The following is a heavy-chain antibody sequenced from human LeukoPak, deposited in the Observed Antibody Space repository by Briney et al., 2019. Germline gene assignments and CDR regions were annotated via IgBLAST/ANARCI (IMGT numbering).Heavy chain of an antibody. J-gene: IGHJ4*02. Sequence: SVKVSCKASGYTFTSYAMHFVRQAPGQRLEWMGGFSADNGNTKYPQTLQVNVTFISNTSATTAFMEPSSLIYEDAGVYYFVRESGSENNDYWGQGTLVTVSS. CDR2: FSADNGNT. CDR1: GYTFTSYA. CDR3: VRESGSENNDY. D-gene: IGHD1/OR15-1a*01. V-gene: IGHV1-3*01.